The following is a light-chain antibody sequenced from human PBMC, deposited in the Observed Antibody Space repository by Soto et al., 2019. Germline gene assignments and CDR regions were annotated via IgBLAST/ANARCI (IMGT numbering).Light chain of an antibody. V-gene: IGLV2-14*01. J-gene: IGLJ1*01. CDR3: SSLTSSSSYV. CDR2: DVS. CDR1: SSDVGGYNY. Sequence: QSALTQPASVSGSPGQSITISCTGTSSDVGGYNYVSWYQQQPGKAPKLMVYDVSNRSSGVSNRFSVSKSGNTASLTISGLQAEYEGEYFRSSLTSSSSYVFGTGTKLTVL.